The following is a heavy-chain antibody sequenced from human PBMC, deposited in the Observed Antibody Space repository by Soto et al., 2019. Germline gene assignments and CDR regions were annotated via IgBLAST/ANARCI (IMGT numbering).Heavy chain of an antibody. CDR2: IIPIFGTA. V-gene: IGHV1-69*12. D-gene: IGHD3-16*01. CDR3: AREGRGAMGQNWFDP. J-gene: IGHJ5*02. Sequence: QVQLVQSGAEVKKPGSSVKVSCKASGGTFSSYAISWVRQAPGQGLEWMGGIIPIFGTANYAQKFQGRVTITAGGSTSTAYMELSSLRSEDTAVYYCAREGRGAMGQNWFDPWGQGTLVTVSS. CDR1: GGTFSSYA.